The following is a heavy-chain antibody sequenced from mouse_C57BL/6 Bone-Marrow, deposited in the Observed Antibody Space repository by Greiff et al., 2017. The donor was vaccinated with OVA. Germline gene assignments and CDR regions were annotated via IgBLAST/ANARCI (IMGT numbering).Heavy chain of an antibody. D-gene: IGHD2-1*01. CDR2: ISSGRSTI. V-gene: IGHV5-17*01. Sequence: EVKLEESGGGLVKPGGSLKLSCAASGFTFSDYGMHWVRQAPEKGLEWVAYISSGRSTIYYADTVKGRFTISRDNAKNTLFLQMTSLRSEDTAMYYCARSYGNFLFAYWGQGTLVTVSA. J-gene: IGHJ3*01. CDR3: ARSYGNFLFAY. CDR1: GFTFSDYG.